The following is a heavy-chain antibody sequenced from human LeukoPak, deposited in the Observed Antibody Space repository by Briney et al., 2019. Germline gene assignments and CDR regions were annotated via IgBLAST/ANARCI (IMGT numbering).Heavy chain of an antibody. Sequence: ASETLSLTCTVSGGSISSYYWAWIRQPPGKGLEWIGSIYYSGSTYYNPSLKSRVTISVDTSKNQFSLKLSSVTAADTAVYYCARAEYYYDSSGQSYYYYGMDVWSQGTTVTVSS. CDR1: GGSISSYY. V-gene: IGHV4-39*07. CDR2: IYYSGST. J-gene: IGHJ6*02. CDR3: ARAEYYYDSSGQSYYYYGMDV. D-gene: IGHD3-22*01.